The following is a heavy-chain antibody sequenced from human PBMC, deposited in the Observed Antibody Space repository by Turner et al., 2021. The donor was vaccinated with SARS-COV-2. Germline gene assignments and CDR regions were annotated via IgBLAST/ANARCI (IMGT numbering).Heavy chain of an antibody. CDR3: PRARTSGTNYPGDFDY. D-gene: IGHD1-1*01. V-gene: IGHV4-31*03. J-gene: IGHJ4*02. Sequence: QVQLQESGPGLVKPSQTLSLTCTVSGGSISSDGYYWSWIRQHPGKGLEWIGYIYYSGSTYYNPSLKSRVTISVDTSKNQFSLKLSSVTAADTAVYYCPRARTSGTNYPGDFDYWGQGTLVTVSS. CDR2: IYYSGST. CDR1: GGSISSDGYY.